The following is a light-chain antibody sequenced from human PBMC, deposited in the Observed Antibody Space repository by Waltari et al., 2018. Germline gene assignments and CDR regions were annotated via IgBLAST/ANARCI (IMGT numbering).Light chain of an antibody. CDR1: QSISTY. Sequence: EIVLTQSPVTLSLSPGESATLSCRASQSISTYLAWYQHKPGQAPRLLIYEASNRATGIPARFSGSGSGTDFTLTITSLEPEDFAFYYCQQRSNWPPLTFGGGTKVEIK. V-gene: IGKV3-11*01. J-gene: IGKJ4*01. CDR3: QQRSNWPPLT. CDR2: EAS.